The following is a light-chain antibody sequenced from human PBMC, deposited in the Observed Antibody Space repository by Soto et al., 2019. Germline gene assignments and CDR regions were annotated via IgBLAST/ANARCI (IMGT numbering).Light chain of an antibody. CDR1: QSLLHSNGYNY. CDR3: MQPLQTPIT. CDR2: LGS. Sequence: DIVMTQSPLSLPVTPGEPASISCRSSQSLLHSNGYNYLDWYLQKPGQSPQLLIYLGSNRASGVPDRFSGRASGTDFTLKISRVEAEDVGVYYCMQPLQTPITFGQGTRLEIK. V-gene: IGKV2-28*01. J-gene: IGKJ5*01.